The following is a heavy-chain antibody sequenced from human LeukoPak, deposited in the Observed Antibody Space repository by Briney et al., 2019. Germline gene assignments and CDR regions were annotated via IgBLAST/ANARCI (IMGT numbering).Heavy chain of an antibody. V-gene: IGHV3-21*01. CDR2: ISSSSSYI. D-gene: IGHD6-13*01. CDR1: GFTFSSYS. CDR3: VRLTAAGRRTDFDY. Sequence: PGGSLRLSCAASGFTFSSYSMNWVRQAPGKGLEWVSSISSSSSYIYYADSVKGRFTISRDNSKNTLYLQMNSLRTEDTAVYYCVRLTAAGRRTDFDYWGQGTLVTVSS. J-gene: IGHJ4*02.